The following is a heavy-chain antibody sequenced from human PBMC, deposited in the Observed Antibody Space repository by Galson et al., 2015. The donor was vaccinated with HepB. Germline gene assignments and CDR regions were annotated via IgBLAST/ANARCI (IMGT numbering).Heavy chain of an antibody. V-gene: IGHV3-30-3*01. D-gene: IGHD3-16*01. CDR3: ARDRLRAGTGLWGSHGY. CDR1: GFTFNNYA. CDR2: ISFDGSLK. J-gene: IGHJ4*02. Sequence: SLRLSCAASGFTFNNYAMYWVRQAPGKGLEWVTVISFDGSLKYYADSVEGRFTVSRDNSENTVYLQINSLRTEDTAVYYCARDRLRAGTGLWGSHGYWGQGTLLTVSS.